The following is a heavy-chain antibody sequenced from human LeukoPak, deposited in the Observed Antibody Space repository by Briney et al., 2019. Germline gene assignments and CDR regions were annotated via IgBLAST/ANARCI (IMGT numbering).Heavy chain of an antibody. Sequence: GGSLRLSCAASGFTFSTYSMNWVRQAPGKGLEWVSYISGTSSLIYYADSVKGRFTISRDNAKNSLYLQMNSLRDEDTAVYYCVRDQFFSFNYWGQGTLVTVSS. D-gene: IGHD3-3*01. V-gene: IGHV3-48*02. CDR2: ISGTSSLI. CDR1: GFTFSTYS. J-gene: IGHJ4*02. CDR3: VRDQFFSFNY.